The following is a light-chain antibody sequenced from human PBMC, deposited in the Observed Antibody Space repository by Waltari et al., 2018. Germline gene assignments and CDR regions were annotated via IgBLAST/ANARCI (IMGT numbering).Light chain of an antibody. Sequence: SSELTQDPAVSVSLGQTVRLTCQGDSLISDYAIVYQQKPGQAPVLVFYGENKRPSGISDRFSGSSSGNTASLTITGAQAEDEADYYCNSRDTSGYQLEVFGTGTKVTVL. CDR2: GEN. CDR1: SLISDY. CDR3: NSRDTSGYQLEV. J-gene: IGLJ1*01. V-gene: IGLV3-19*01.